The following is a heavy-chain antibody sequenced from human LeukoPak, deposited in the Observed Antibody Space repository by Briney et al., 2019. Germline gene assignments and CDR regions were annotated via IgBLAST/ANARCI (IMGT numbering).Heavy chain of an antibody. CDR1: GFTFSSYG. CDR2: ISYDGSNK. D-gene: IGHD3-3*01. J-gene: IGHJ4*02. CDR3: AKDPYYDFWSGLGYFDY. Sequence: GGSLRLSCAASGFTFSSYGMHWVRQAPGKGLEWVAVISYDGSNKYYADSVKGRFTISRDNSKNTLYLQMNSLRAEDTAVYYCAKDPYYDFWSGLGYFDYWGQGTLVTVSS. V-gene: IGHV3-30*18.